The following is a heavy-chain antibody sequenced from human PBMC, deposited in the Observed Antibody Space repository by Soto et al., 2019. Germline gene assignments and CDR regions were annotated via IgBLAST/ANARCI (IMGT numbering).Heavy chain of an antibody. V-gene: IGHV4-34*01. Sequence: QVQLQQWGAGLLKPSETLSLTCAVYGGSFSGYYWSWIRQPPGKGLEWIGEINHSGSTNYNPSLKTRGTISVDTSKNQFSLKLSSVTAADTAVYYCARGYSSGWNFDSWGQGTLVTVSS. CDR3: ARGYSSGWNFDS. CDR1: GGSFSGYY. J-gene: IGHJ4*02. D-gene: IGHD6-19*01. CDR2: INHSGST.